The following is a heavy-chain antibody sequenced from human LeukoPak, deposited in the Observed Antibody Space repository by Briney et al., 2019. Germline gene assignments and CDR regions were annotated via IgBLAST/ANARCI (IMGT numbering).Heavy chain of an antibody. CDR2: ISGSGNYM. CDR1: GFTFNTDG. D-gene: IGHD2-21*02. CDR3: AKGGRPAVVTTRFDS. V-gene: IGHV3-23*01. J-gene: IGHJ5*01. Sequence: GGSLRLSCAASGFTFNTDGMSWFRQAPGKGLEWVSSISGSGNYMYYKDSVKGRFTISRDNSKNTLLLQMNSLRAEDSAVYYFAKGGRPAVVTTRFDSWGQGTLVTVSS.